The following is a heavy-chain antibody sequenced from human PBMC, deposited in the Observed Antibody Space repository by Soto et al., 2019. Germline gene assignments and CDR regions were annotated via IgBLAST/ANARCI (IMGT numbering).Heavy chain of an antibody. CDR1: GFTFSSYS. V-gene: IGHV3-21*01. D-gene: IGHD3-22*01. CDR2: ISSSSSYI. J-gene: IGHJ3*02. CDR3: ASGEYYYDSSGYYRGGYAFDI. Sequence: EVQLVESGGGLVKPGGSLRLSCAASGFTFSSYSMNWVRQAPGKGLEWVSSISSSSSYIYYADSVKGRITISIDNAKKSLDLQRNSLRAEDTAVYYCASGEYYYDSSGYYRGGYAFDIWGPGTMVTVSS.